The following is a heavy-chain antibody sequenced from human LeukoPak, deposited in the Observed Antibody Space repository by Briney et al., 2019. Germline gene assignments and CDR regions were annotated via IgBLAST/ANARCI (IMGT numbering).Heavy chain of an antibody. D-gene: IGHD3-22*01. CDR2: INPYSGGT. CDR3: ARGEYVISGYRNDAFDI. J-gene: IGHJ3*02. CDR1: GYTVTEYY. V-gene: IGHV1-2*02. Sequence: ASVKVPCKASGYTVTEYYIHWVRQAPGQRLEWMGWINPYSGGTKYAQKFQGRVTMTRDTSSSTAYMEISRLRSDDMAVYYCARGEYVISGYRNDAFDIWGQGTMVTVSS.